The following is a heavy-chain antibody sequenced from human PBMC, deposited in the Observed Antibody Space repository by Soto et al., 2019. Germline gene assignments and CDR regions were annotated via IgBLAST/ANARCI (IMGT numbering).Heavy chain of an antibody. Sequence: VKVSCKVSGYTLTELSMHWVRQAPGQGLEWMGRIIPILGIANYAQKFQGRVTITADKSTSTAYMELSSLRSEDTAVYYCARFNEKEGYFDYWGQGTLVTVSS. J-gene: IGHJ4*02. V-gene: IGHV1-69*10. D-gene: IGHD1-1*01. CDR2: IIPILGIA. CDR3: ARFNEKEGYFDY. CDR1: GYTLTELS.